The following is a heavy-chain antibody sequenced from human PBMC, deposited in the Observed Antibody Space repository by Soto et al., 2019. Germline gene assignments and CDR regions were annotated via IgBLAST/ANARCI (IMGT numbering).Heavy chain of an antibody. CDR1: GGSISSYY. CDR3: ARVSGSSWIDY. CDR2: IYYSGST. Sequence: LSLTCTVSGGSISSYYWSWIRQPPGKGLEWIGYIYYSGSTNYNPSLKSRVTISVDTSKNQFSLKLSSVTAADTAVYYCARVSGSSWIDYWGQGTLVTVSS. V-gene: IGHV4-59*01. J-gene: IGHJ4*02. D-gene: IGHD6-13*01.